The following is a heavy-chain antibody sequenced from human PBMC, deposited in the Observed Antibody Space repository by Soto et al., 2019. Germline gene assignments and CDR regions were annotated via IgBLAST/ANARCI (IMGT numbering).Heavy chain of an antibody. D-gene: IGHD2-15*01. Sequence: QVQLQESGPGLVKPSETLSLTCTVSGGSISSYYWSWIRQPPGKGLEWIGYIYYSGSTNYNPSLKSRVTISVDTSKNQFSLRLSSVAAADRALYCCASLLHFYYGIDVWGEGTTVTVSS. J-gene: IGHJ6*04. CDR2: IYYSGST. V-gene: IGHV4-59*08. CDR1: GGSISSYY. CDR3: ASLLHFYYGIDV.